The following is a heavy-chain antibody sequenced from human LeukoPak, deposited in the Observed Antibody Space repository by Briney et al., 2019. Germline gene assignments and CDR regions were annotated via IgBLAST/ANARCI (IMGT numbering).Heavy chain of an antibody. Sequence: SETLSLTCTVSGYSISSGYYWGWIRQPPGKGLEWIGSIYHRGSTNNNPSLKSRVTISVDTSKNQFSLKLSSVTAADTAVYYCARVGASSSWGGDWFDPWGQGTLVTVSS. CDR1: GYSISSGYY. D-gene: IGHD6-13*01. J-gene: IGHJ5*02. CDR2: IYHRGST. CDR3: ARVGASSSWGGDWFDP. V-gene: IGHV4-38-2*02.